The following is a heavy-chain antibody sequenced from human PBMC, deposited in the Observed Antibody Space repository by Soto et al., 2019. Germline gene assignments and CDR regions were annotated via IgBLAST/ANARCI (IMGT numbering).Heavy chain of an antibody. CDR3: ATSFRYFDN. CDR1: GAISTTTP. J-gene: IGHJ4*02. V-gene: IGHV3-23*01. CDR2: ISGRGTNT. Sequence: EVQLLESGGGLVQPGGSLRLSCAASGAISTTTPLSWVRQAPGKGLEWVSTISGRGTNTYYADSVKGRFIISRDNLKNTVNLQMNGLGVEDTAIYYCATSFRYFDNWGQGTRDTVSS.